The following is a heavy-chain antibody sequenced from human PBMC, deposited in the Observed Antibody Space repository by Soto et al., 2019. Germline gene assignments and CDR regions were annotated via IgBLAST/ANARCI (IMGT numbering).Heavy chain of an antibody. CDR1: GYTFTSSG. D-gene: IGHD3-9*01. J-gene: IGHJ4*02. CDR2: ISAHTGSS. V-gene: IGHV1-18*01. CDR3: ARQHNDLWTDSPDFDY. Sequence: QVQLVQSGAEVKKPGASVKVSCKASGYTFTSSGMSWVRQAPGQGLEWMGWISAHTGSSEYAQRFQGRVTMTTDRSTSTANMEMRSLRPDDTAVYYCARQHNDLWTDSPDFDYWGQGTLVTVSA.